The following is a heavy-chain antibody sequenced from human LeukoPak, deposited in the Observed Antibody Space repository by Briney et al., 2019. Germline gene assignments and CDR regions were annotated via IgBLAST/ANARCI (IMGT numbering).Heavy chain of an antibody. CDR1: GGTFSSYA. Sequence: WASVKVSCKASGGTFSSYAISWVRQAPGQGLEWMEGIIPIFGTANYAQKFQGRVTITTDESTSTAYMELSSLRSEDTAVYYCARGLYYYYYYMDVWGKGTTVTVSS. CDR2: IIPIFGTA. V-gene: IGHV1-69*05. CDR3: ARGLYYYYYYMDV. J-gene: IGHJ6*03.